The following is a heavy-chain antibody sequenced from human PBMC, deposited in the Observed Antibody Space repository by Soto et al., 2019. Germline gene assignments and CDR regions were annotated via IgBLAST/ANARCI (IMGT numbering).Heavy chain of an antibody. V-gene: IGHV3-49*03. J-gene: IGHJ4*02. Sequence: PVGSLRLSCTASGFTFGDYAMSWFRQAPGKGLEWVGFIRSKAYGGTTEYAASVKGRFTISRDDSKSIAYLQMNSLKTEDTAVYYCTREPHLYGSGHEIFDYWGQGTLVTVSS. CDR1: GFTFGDYA. CDR3: TREPHLYGSGHEIFDY. D-gene: IGHD3-10*01. CDR2: IRSKAYGGTT.